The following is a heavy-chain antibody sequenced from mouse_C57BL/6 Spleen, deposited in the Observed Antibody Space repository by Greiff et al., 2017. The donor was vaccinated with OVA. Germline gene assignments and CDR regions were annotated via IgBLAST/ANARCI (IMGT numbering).Heavy chain of an antibody. Sequence: VQLQQPGAELVKPGASVKLSCKASGYTFTSYWMHWVKQRTGQGLEWIGMIHPNSGSTNYNEKFKSKATLTVDKSSSTAYMQLSSLTSEDSAVYYCARERAYYSNYVGFDYWGQGTTLTVSS. J-gene: IGHJ2*01. D-gene: IGHD2-5*01. CDR1: GYTFTSYW. CDR2: IHPNSGST. CDR3: ARERAYYSNYVGFDY. V-gene: IGHV1-64*01.